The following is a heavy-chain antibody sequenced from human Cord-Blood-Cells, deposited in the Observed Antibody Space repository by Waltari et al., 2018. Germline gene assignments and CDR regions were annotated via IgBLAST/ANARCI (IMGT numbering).Heavy chain of an antibody. J-gene: IGHJ4*02. V-gene: IGHV4-59*08. CDR1: GGSISSYY. CDR2: IYYSGST. Sequence: QVQLQESGPGLVKPSETLSLTCTVSGGSISSYYWSWIRQPPGKGLEWIGYIYYSGSTNCNPSLKVRVTISVDTSKNQFSLKLSSVTAADTAVYYCARSAGYSSSWYYFDYWGQGTLVTVSS. D-gene: IGHD6-13*01. CDR3: ARSAGYSSSWYYFDY.